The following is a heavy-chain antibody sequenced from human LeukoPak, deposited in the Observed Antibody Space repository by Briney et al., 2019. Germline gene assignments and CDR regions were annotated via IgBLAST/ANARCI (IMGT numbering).Heavy chain of an antibody. CDR3: ARGVRGSYLSAF. CDR1: GYTFTAFY. D-gene: IGHD1-26*01. V-gene: IGHV1-2*02. CDR2: INPKLDGS. Sequence: ASVKVSCKTSGYTFTAFYIHWVRQAPGQSLEWLGWINPKLDGSHYAERFEGRVTLTRDTSITTAYMELSDVTHDDTAIYYCARGVRGSYLSAFWGQGTLVTVSS. J-gene: IGHJ4*02.